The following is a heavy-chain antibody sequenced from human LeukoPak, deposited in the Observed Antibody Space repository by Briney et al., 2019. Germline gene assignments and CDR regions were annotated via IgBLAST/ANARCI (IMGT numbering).Heavy chain of an antibody. CDR1: GGSISSHY. CDR2: IYYSGST. J-gene: IGHJ5*02. Sequence: SETLSLTCTVSGGSISSHYWSWIRQPPGKGLEWIGYIYYSGSTNYNPSLKSRVTISVDTSKNQFSLKLSSVTAADTAVYYCARDSAFGVTAWFDPWGQGTLSPSPQ. D-gene: IGHD3-3*01. CDR3: ARDSAFGVTAWFDP. V-gene: IGHV4-59*11.